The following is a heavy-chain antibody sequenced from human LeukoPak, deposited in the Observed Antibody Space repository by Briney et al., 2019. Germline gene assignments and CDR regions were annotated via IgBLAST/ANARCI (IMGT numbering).Heavy chain of an antibody. CDR1: GYAFTDCY. V-gene: IGHV1-69-2*01. Sequence: ASVKVSCKVSGYAFTDCYMHWVQQAPGKGLEWMGLVDPEDGETIYAEKFQGRVTITADTSTDTAYMELSSLRSEDTAVYYCAIGTNFDYWGQGTLVTVSS. CDR3: AIGTNFDY. J-gene: IGHJ4*02. CDR2: VDPEDGET.